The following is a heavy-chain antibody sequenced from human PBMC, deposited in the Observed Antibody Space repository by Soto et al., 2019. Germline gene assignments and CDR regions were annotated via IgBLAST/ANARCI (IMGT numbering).Heavy chain of an antibody. J-gene: IGHJ4*02. V-gene: IGHV3-66*01. D-gene: IGHD6-19*01. Sequence: PGGSLRLSCAASGFTVSSNYMSWVRQAPGKGLEWVSVIYGGVTTYYADSVKGRFTISRDNSKNTLYLQMNSLRAEDTAVYYCARGFSGDRSFVYWGQGPRFSVP. CDR1: GFTVSSNY. CDR2: IYGGVTT. CDR3: ARGFSGDRSFVY.